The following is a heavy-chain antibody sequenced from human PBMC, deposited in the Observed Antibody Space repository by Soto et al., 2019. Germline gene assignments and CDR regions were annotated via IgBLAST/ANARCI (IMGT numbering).Heavy chain of an antibody. D-gene: IGHD4-17*01. J-gene: IGHJ6*02. Sequence: GASVKVSCKASDYTFTTYGITWVRQAPGQGLESMGWITTYNGDTNYAQKLQGRVTVTTDTSTNTAYMELRSLKSDHTAVYYCARGLLTSMMSGSRYGTDVCGQGPTLTVSS. CDR1: DYTFTTYG. CDR2: ITTYNGDT. V-gene: IGHV1-18*01. CDR3: ARGLLTSMMSGSRYGTDV.